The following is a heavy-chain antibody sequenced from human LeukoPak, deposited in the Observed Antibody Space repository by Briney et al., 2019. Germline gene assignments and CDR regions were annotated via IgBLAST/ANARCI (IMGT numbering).Heavy chain of an antibody. CDR1: GFTFSSYA. Sequence: GGSLRLSCAASGFTFSSYAMHWVRQAPGKGLEWVAVISYDGSNKYYADSVKGRFTISRDNSKNTLYLQMNSLRAEDTAVYYCARGFGLYCSSTSCAEIPNYYYYGMDVWGQGTTVTVSS. J-gene: IGHJ6*02. CDR3: ARGFGLYCSSTSCAEIPNYYYYGMDV. CDR2: ISYDGSNK. V-gene: IGHV3-30-3*01. D-gene: IGHD2-2*01.